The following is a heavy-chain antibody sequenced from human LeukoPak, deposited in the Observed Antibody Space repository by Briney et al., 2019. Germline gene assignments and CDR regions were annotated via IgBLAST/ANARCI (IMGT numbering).Heavy chain of an antibody. Sequence: PSETLSLTCSVSGSSISSSSDYWGWIRQPPGKGLEWIGSIYYSGRTYYNLSLKSRVTMSVDTSKNQFSLKLSSVTAADTAVYYCAICRKFHSDSSGYCNYFDYWGRGTLVTVSS. CDR2: IYYSGRT. V-gene: IGHV4-39*01. J-gene: IGHJ4*02. D-gene: IGHD3-22*01. CDR1: GSSISSSSDY. CDR3: AICRKFHSDSSGYCNYFDY.